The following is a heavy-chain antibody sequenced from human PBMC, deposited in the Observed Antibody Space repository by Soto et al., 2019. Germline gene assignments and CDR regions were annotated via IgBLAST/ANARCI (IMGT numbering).Heavy chain of an antibody. CDR1: GFTFSRYW. CDR2: ITNDGRST. CDR3: ARDGDGDYTVDY. Sequence: EVQLVESGGGLVQPGESLRLSCAASGFTFSRYWMHWVRQGPGKGLVWVARITNDGRSTGYADSVKGRFTISRDNDKNTLYLQINSLRAEDTAVYYCARDGDGDYTVDYWGQGTLVTVSS. D-gene: IGHD4-17*01. J-gene: IGHJ4*02. V-gene: IGHV3-74*01.